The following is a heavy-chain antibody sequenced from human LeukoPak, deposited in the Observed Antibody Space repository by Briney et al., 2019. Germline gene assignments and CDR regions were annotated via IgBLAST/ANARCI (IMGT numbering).Heavy chain of an antibody. V-gene: IGHV4-61*01. CDR1: GGSVSSGSYY. CDR3: ARGKRYYDILTGYYNGHFDY. CDR2: IYYSGST. Sequence: LETLSLTCTVSGGSVSSGSYYWSWIRQPPGKGLEWIGYIYYSGSTNYNPSLKSRVTISVDTSKNQFSLKLSSVTAADTAVYYCARGKRYYDILTGYYNGHFDYWGQGTLVTVSS. J-gene: IGHJ4*02. D-gene: IGHD3-9*01.